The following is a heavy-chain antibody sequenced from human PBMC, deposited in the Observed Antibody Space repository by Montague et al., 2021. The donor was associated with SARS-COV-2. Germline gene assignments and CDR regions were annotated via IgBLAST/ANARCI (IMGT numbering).Heavy chain of an antibody. V-gene: IGHV4-39*01. D-gene: IGHD4-23*01. J-gene: IGHJ4*02. CDR1: GGSVSSRSYY. CDR3: ARRGDYGGPRFDY. CDR2: IYYSGST. Sequence: SETLSLTCTVSGGSVSSRSYYWGWIRQPPGKGLEWIGSIYYSGSTHYNPSLKSRVTISVDTSKNQFSLKLSSVTAADTAVYYCARRGDYGGPRFDYWGQGTLVSFSS.